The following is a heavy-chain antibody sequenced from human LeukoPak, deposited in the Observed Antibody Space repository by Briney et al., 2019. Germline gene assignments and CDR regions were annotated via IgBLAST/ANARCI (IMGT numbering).Heavy chain of an antibody. CDR1: GFTFNKFA. Sequence: PGGPLRVSCEASGFTFNKFAMSWVRQAPGKGPEWVAGIGSSGATTFYADSVKGRCSISRDNSKNTVYLEMNSLRAEDTAIYHCAKVSVGPLSRPTHVALYYGMDVWGQRLTVIVSS. D-gene: IGHD2-8*01. CDR2: IGSSGATT. V-gene: IGHV3-23*01. CDR3: AKVSVGPLSRPTHVALYYGMDV. J-gene: IGHJ6*02.